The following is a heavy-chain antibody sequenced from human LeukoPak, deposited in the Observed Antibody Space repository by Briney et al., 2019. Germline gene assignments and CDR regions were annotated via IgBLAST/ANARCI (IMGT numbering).Heavy chain of an antibody. J-gene: IGHJ4*02. CDR1: GYTLTELS. D-gene: IGHD3-22*01. CDR3: ATPRHYYDSSGYRQTFDY. CDR2: FDPEDGET. V-gene: IGHV1-24*01. Sequence: GASVKVSCKVSGYTLTELSMHWVRQAPGKGLEWMGGFDPEDGETIYAQKFQGRVTMTEDTSTDTAYMELSSLRSEDTAVYYCATPRHYYDSSGYRQTFDYWGQGTLVTVSS.